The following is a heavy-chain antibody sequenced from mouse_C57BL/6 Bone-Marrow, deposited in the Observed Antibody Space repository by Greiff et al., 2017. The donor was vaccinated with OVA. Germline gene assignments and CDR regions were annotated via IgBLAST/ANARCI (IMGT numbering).Heavy chain of an antibody. J-gene: IGHJ2*01. CDR1: GYTFTGYW. D-gene: IGHD1-1*01. CDR3: ATYYYGGVTGHYFDY. V-gene: IGHV1-9*01. Sequence: QVQLQQSGAELMKPGASVKLSCKATGYTFTGYWIEWVKQRPGHGLEWIGEIFPGSGSTNYNEKFKGKATFTADTSSNTAYMQLNSLTTEDSAIYYCATYYYGGVTGHYFDYWGQGTTLTVSS. CDR2: IFPGSGST.